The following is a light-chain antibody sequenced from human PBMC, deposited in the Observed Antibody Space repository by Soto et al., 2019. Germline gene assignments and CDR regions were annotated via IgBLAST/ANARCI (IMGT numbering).Light chain of an antibody. CDR2: GAS. J-gene: IGKJ5*01. V-gene: IGKV3D-15*01. CDR1: QSVSSN. CDR3: QQYNNWPLT. Sequence: EIVMTQSPATLSVSPGERATLSCRASQSVSSNLAWYQQKPGQAPRLLIYGASNRATGIPARFSGSGSGTDFTLTISSLEPEDFAVYYCQQYNNWPLTFGQGTRL.